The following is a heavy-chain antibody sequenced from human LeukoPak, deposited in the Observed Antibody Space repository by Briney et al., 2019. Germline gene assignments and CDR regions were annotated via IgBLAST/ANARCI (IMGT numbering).Heavy chain of an antibody. D-gene: IGHD5-24*01. V-gene: IGHV3-23*01. CDR3: IRDFRSADL. CDR2: ITKSGDST. J-gene: IGHJ5*02. Sequence: GGSLRLSCATSGFTFSAFGMNWVRQAPGKGLEWVSTITKSGDSTYYVDSVKGRFTISRDNAKNTVYLEMNSLSVEDTATYYCIRDFRSADLWGQGTLVTVTS. CDR1: GFTFSAFG.